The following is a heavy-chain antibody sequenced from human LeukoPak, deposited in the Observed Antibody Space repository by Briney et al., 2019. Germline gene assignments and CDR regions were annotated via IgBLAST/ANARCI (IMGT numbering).Heavy chain of an antibody. V-gene: IGHV3-23*01. D-gene: IGHD3-10*01. CDR2: ISGSGGST. J-gene: IGHJ4*02. CDR1: GFTFSSYA. CDR3: ARDRPTGSSRVFLVQ. Sequence: GGSLRLSCAASGFTFSSYAMSWVRQAPGKGLEWVSAISGSGGSTYYADSVKGRFTISRDNAKNSLYLQLNSLRAEDTAVYYCARDRPTGSSRVFLVQWGQGTLVAVSS.